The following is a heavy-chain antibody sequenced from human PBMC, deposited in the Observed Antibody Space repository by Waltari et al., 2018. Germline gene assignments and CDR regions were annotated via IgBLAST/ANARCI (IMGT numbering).Heavy chain of an antibody. J-gene: IGHJ4*02. CDR1: GGHISSGGYY. V-gene: IGHV4-31*03. CDR3: ARGDGYYSHFDY. Sequence: QVQLQESGPGLVKPSQTLSLPCTVSGGHISSGGYYWSWIRQHPGKGLEWIGYIYYSGITYDNPSLKRRVTISVDTSKNQFSLKLSSVTAADTAVYYCARGDGYYSHFDYWGQGTLVTVSS. D-gene: IGHD3-22*01. CDR2: IYYSGIT.